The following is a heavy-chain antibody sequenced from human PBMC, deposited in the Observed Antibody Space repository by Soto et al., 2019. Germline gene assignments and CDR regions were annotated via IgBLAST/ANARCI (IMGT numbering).Heavy chain of an antibody. CDR1: GFTFTSAW. CDR3: SADLGF. Sequence: EVQLVESGGGLVKPGGSLRLSCETSGFTFTSAWMNWVRQAPGKGLEWVGRIKSKADGGTTDYAALVKGRFTISRDDSRNTLYLQVNSLKTDDTAVYYCSADLGFWGRGTLVTVSA. J-gene: IGHJ4*02. CDR2: IKSKADGGTT. V-gene: IGHV3-15*05.